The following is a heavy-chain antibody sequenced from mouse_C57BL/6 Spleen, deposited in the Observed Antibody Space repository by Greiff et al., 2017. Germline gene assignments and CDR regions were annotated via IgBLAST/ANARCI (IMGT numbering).Heavy chain of an antibody. CDR1: GYTFTDYN. CDR3: ARSRKGDYFDY. V-gene: IGHV1-22*01. J-gene: IGHJ2*01. CDR2: INPNNGGT. Sequence: EVQLQQSGPELVMPGASVKMSCKASGYTFTDYNMHWVKQSHGKSLEWIGYINPNNGGTSYNQKFKGKATLTVNKSSSTAYMELRSLTSEDSAVYYCARSRKGDYFDYWGQGTTLTVSS.